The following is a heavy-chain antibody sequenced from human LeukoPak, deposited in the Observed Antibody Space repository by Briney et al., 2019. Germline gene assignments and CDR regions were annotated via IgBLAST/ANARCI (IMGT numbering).Heavy chain of an antibody. V-gene: IGHV4-39*07. Sequence: SETLSLTCTVSGGSISSSSYYWGWIRQPPGKGLEWIGSIYYSGSTYYNPSLKSRVTISVDTSKNQFSLKLSSVTAADTAVYYCARDRQQQLYTPTDAFDIWGQGTMVTVSS. D-gene: IGHD6-13*01. CDR2: IYYSGST. CDR1: GGSISSSSYY. CDR3: ARDRQQQLYTPTDAFDI. J-gene: IGHJ3*02.